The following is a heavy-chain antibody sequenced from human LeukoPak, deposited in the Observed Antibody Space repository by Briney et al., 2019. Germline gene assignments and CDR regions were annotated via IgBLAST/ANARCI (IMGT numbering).Heavy chain of an antibody. CDR3: ARVTGSSYYYYYGMDV. J-gene: IGHJ6*02. D-gene: IGHD3-10*01. CDR2: IIPILGIA. CDR1: GGTFSSYA. V-gene: IGHV1-69*04. Sequence: SVKVSCKASGGTFSSYAISWVRQAPGQGLEWMGRIIPILGIANYAQKFQGRVTITADKSTSTAYMELSSLRSEDTAVYYCARVTGSSYYYYYGMDVWGQGTTVTVSS.